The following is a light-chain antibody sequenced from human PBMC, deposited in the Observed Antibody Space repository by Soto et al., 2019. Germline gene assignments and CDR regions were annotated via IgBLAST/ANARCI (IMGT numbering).Light chain of an antibody. J-gene: IGLJ2*01. CDR3: SSYTSSSTLVV. V-gene: IGLV2-14*01. CDR2: DVT. Sequence: QSALTQPASVSGSPGQSITISCTGTNSDIGDYNYVSWYQQHPGKAPKLIIYDVTNRPSGVSNRFSGSKSGNTASLTISGLQAEDEADYYCSSYTSSSTLVVFGGGTKVTVL. CDR1: NSDIGDYNY.